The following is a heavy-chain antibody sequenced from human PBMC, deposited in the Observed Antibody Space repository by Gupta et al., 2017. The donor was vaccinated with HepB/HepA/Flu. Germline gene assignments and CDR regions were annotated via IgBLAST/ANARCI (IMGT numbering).Heavy chain of an antibody. D-gene: IGHD4-17*01. V-gene: IGHV3-33*01. Sequence: QVQLVESGGGVVQPGRSLRLSCAASGFTFSSYGMHWVRQAPGKGLEWVAVIWYDGSNKYYADSVKGRFTISRDNSKNTLYLQMNSLRAEDTAVYYCARADYGDYGVFFQHWGQGTLVTVSS. CDR1: GFTFSSYG. CDR2: IWYDGSNK. J-gene: IGHJ1*01. CDR3: ARADYGDYGVFFQH.